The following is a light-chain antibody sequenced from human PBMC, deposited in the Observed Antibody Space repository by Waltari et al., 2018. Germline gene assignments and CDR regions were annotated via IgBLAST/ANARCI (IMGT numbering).Light chain of an antibody. J-gene: IGKJ4*01. CDR3: MQGTHWPLT. Sequence: EVAMTQSPPSLPVTLGQPASISCKSSQSLVHSDGNTYLAWFQQRPGQSPRRLIYKVSNRESGVPDRFSASGSGTDFTLKISRVEAEDVGVYYCMQGTHWPLTFGGGTKVEIK. V-gene: IGKV2-30*02. CDR1: QSLVHSDGNTY. CDR2: KVS.